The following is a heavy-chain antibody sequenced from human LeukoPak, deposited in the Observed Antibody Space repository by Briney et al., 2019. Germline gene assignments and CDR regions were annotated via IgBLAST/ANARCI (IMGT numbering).Heavy chain of an antibody. Sequence: SETLSLTCTVSGDSIRSYYWSWIRQPPGKGLEWIGYIYDSGITNYNPSLKSRVTISMDTSKNQFSLKLTSVTAADTAVYYCARGSNYYVSSDFYFDSWGQGTLVTVSS. J-gene: IGHJ4*02. CDR1: GDSIRSYY. D-gene: IGHD3-22*01. V-gene: IGHV4-59*01. CDR3: ARGSNYYVSSDFYFDS. CDR2: IYDSGIT.